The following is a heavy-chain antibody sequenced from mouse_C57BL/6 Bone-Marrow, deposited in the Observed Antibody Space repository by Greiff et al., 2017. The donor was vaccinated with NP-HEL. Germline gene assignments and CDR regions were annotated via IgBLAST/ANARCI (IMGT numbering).Heavy chain of an antibody. CDR3: ASEGYGSSYGGGFDY. J-gene: IGHJ2*01. Sequence: QVQLQQPGAELVKPGASVKLSCKASGYTFTSYWMQWVKQRPGQGLEWIGEIDPSDGYTNYNQKFKGKATLTVDTSSSTAYMQLSSLTSEDSAVDYCASEGYGSSYGGGFDYWGQGTTLTVSS. D-gene: IGHD1-1*01. CDR1: GYTFTSYW. V-gene: IGHV1-50*01. CDR2: IDPSDGYT.